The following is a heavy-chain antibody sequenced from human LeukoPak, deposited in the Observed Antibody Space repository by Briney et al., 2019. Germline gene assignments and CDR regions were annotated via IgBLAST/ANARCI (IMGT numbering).Heavy chain of an antibody. V-gene: IGHV1-18*04. D-gene: IGHD3-22*01. CDR3: ATDRKGMGGSSGYYYVHAFDI. CDR2: ISAYNGNT. J-gene: IGHJ3*02. CDR1: GYTFTSYG. Sequence: EASVKVSCKASGYTFTSYGISWVRQAPGQGLEWMGWISAYNGNTNYAQKFQGRVTMTEDTSTDTAYMELSSLRSEDTAVYYCATDRKGMGGSSGYYYVHAFDIWGQGTMVTVSS.